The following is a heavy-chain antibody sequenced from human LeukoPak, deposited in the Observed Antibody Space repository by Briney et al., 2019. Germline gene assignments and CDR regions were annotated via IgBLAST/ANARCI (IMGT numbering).Heavy chain of an antibody. J-gene: IGHJ4*02. V-gene: IGHV3-30*04. D-gene: IGHD3-22*01. CDR3: ARDYDYEDAGGFDY. CDR1: GFTFSSYA. Sequence: GGSLRLSCAASGFTFSSYAMHWVRQAPGKGLEWVAVISYDGSNKYYADSVKGRFTISRDNSKNTLYLQMNSLRAEDTAVFYCARDYDYEDAGGFDYWGQGTLVTVSS. CDR2: ISYDGSNK.